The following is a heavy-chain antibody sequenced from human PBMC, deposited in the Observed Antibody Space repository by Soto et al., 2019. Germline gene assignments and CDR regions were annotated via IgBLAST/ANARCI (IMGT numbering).Heavy chain of an antibody. CDR2: VFPRDFDS. D-gene: IGHD5-12*01. Sequence: GEALKISCKASGYNLHKYWIGWARQRSRRGPEWVLIVFPRDFDSRYSPSFQGQVTISADLSINTAYLQWNSLEASDPAIYYWARHENGYNSLGHWGKGTLVTVSS. J-gene: IGHJ4*02. CDR1: GYNLHKYW. CDR3: ARHENGYNSLGH. V-gene: IGHV5-51*01.